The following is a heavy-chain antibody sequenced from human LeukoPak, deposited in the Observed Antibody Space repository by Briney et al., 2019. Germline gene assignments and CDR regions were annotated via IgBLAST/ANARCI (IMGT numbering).Heavy chain of an antibody. V-gene: IGHV4-34*01. CDR1: GGSISSYY. J-gene: IGHJ4*02. CDR3: ARGRDGYNPYYYFDY. Sequence: SETLSLTCTVSGGSISSYYWSWIRQPPGKGLEWIGEINHSGSTNYNPSLKSRVTISVDTSKNQFSLKLSSVTAADTAVYYCARGRDGYNPYYYFDYWGQGTLVTVSS. D-gene: IGHD5-24*01. CDR2: INHSGST.